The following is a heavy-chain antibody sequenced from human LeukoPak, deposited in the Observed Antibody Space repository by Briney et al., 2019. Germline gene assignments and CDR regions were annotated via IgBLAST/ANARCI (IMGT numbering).Heavy chain of an antibody. CDR3: ARDSSGSYYYYYYGMDV. CDR2: IYYSGST. CDR1: GGSLSSGDYY. J-gene: IGHJ6*02. D-gene: IGHD3-22*01. Sequence: SGTLSLTCTVSGGSLSSGDYYWSWIRQPPGKGLEWIGYIYYSGSTYYNPSLKSRVTISVDTSKNQFSLKLSSVTAADTAVYYCARDSSGSYYYYYYGMDVWGQGTTVTVSS. V-gene: IGHV4-30-4*08.